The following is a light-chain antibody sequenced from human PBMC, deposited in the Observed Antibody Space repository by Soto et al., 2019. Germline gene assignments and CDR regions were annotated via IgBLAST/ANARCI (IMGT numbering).Light chain of an antibody. J-gene: IGKJ1*01. CDR1: QSVASN. CDR2: GAS. V-gene: IGKV3-15*01. CDR3: QQYDNWPRT. Sequence: EIVVTQSPATPSVSPGERATLSCRASQSVASNFAWYQQKPGQAPRLLIYGASTRATGFPARFSGSGSGTEFTLTISSLQSEDFAVYFCQQYDNWPRTFGQGTKVDIK.